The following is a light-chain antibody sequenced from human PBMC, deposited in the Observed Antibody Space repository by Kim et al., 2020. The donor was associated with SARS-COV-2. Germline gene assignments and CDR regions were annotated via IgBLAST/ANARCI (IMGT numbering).Light chain of an antibody. CDR2: AAS. CDR1: QGISSY. Sequence: IRMTQSPSSVSASTGDRVTITCRASQGISSYLAWYQQKPGKAPKLLIYAASTVQSGVPSRFSGSGSGTDFTLTISCLQSEDFATYYCQQYYSYPLTFGGGTKVDIK. CDR3: QQYYSYPLT. J-gene: IGKJ4*01. V-gene: IGKV1-8*01.